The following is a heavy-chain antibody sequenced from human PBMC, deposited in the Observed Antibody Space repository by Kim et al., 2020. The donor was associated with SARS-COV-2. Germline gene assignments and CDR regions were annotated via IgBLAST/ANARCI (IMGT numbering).Heavy chain of an antibody. D-gene: IGHD1-26*01. Sequence: DSVKGGFTTARDNSKNTLYLQMNSRRAEDTAVYYCARSYSGSYFEAFDIWGEETMVTVSS. J-gene: IGHJ3*02. CDR3: ARSYSGSYFEAFDI. V-gene: IGHV3-30*07.